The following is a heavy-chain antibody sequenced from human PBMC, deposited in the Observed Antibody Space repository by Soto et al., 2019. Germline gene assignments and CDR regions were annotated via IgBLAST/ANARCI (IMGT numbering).Heavy chain of an antibody. V-gene: IGHV4-31*03. Sequence: QVQLQESGPGLVKPSQTLSLTCTVSGGSISSGGFYWSWIRQHPGRGLEWIGFIYYSGNTYYNPSLKSRVTISVDTSKNQFSLNLSSMTAADTAVYFCARIRWNDKAFDYWGQGTLVTVSS. D-gene: IGHD1-1*01. CDR3: ARIRWNDKAFDY. CDR1: GGSISSGGFY. CDR2: IYYSGNT. J-gene: IGHJ4*02.